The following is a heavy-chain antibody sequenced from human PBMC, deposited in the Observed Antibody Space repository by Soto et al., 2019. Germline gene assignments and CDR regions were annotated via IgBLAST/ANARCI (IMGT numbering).Heavy chain of an antibody. CDR3: ARDTPTLSGVDRGKVYYGLDV. D-gene: IGHD3-3*01. CDR1: GFAFSSYE. Sequence: GGSLRLSCAASGFAFSSYEMNWVRQAPGKGLEWVSYISTSESTVYYADSVRGRFTISRDDAKNSLFLQMNSLRAEDTAVYYCARDTPTLSGVDRGKVYYGLDVWGQGTTVTVSS. V-gene: IGHV3-48*03. CDR2: ISTSESTV. J-gene: IGHJ6*02.